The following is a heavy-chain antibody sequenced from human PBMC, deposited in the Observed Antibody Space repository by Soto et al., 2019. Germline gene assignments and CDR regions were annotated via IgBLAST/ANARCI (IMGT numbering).Heavy chain of an antibody. CDR2: INAGNGNT. CDR3: ARDISSYLGYCSGGSCENWFDP. Sequence: ASVKVSCKASGYTFTSYAMHLVRQAPGQRLEWMGWINAGNGNTKYSQKFQGRVTITRDTSASTAYMELSSLRSEDTAVYYCARDISSYLGYCSGGSCENWFDPWGQGTLVTVSS. J-gene: IGHJ5*02. CDR1: GYTFTSYA. D-gene: IGHD2-15*01. V-gene: IGHV1-3*01.